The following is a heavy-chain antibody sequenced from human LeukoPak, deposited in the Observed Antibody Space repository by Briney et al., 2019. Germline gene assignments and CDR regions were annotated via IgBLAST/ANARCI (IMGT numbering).Heavy chain of an antibody. CDR2: ISAYNGNT. D-gene: IGHD6-6*01. CDR3: ARDRGVLPSSIAARPTPYYYYYYMDV. V-gene: IGHV1-18*01. CDR1: GYTFTSYG. Sequence: ASVKVSCKASGYTFTSYGISWVRQAPGQGLEWMGWISAYNGNTNYAQKLQGRVTMTTDTSTSTAYMELRSLRSEDTAVYYCARDRGVLPSSIAARPTPYYYYYYMDVWGKGTTVTVSS. J-gene: IGHJ6*03.